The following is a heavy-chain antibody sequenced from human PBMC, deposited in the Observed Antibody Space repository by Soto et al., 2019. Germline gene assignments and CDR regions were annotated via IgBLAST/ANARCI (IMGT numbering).Heavy chain of an antibody. CDR3: ARDLDTSGWPDY. V-gene: IGHV4-4*02. Sequence: SETLSHTGDVSGCSIRSSNWLSWVRPPPGKGLEWIGEIYHSGSTNFNPSLKSRVTISVDKSKNQISLKLSSVTAADTAVYYCARDLDTSGWPDYWGQGILVTVSS. CDR1: GCSIRSSNW. CDR2: IYHSGST. J-gene: IGHJ4*02. D-gene: IGHD6-19*01.